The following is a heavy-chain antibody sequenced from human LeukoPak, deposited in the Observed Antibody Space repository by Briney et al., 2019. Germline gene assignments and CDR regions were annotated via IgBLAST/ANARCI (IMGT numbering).Heavy chain of an antibody. Sequence: GGSLRLSCAASEFTFSSYAMHWARQAPGKGLEWVAVISYDGSNKYYADSVKGRFTISRDNSKNTLYLQMDSLRAEDTAVYYCARRYSNTWYYFDSWGQGTLVTVSS. D-gene: IGHD1-26*01. V-gene: IGHV3-30-3*01. CDR2: ISYDGSNK. CDR1: EFTFSSYA. CDR3: ARRYSNTWYYFDS. J-gene: IGHJ4*02.